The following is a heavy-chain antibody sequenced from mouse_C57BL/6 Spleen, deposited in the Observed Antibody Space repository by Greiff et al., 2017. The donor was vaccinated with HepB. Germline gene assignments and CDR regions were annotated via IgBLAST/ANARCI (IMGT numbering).Heavy chain of an antibody. CDR1: GFTFSSYT. CDR2: ISGGGGNT. V-gene: IGHV5-9*01. J-gene: IGHJ3*01. CDR3: ASDDPWFAY. Sequence: EVKVVESGGGLVKPGGSLKLSCAASGFTFSSYTMSWVRQTPEKRLEWVATISGGGGNTYYPDSVKGRFTISRDNAKNTLYLQMSSLRSEDTALYYCASDDPWFAYWGQGTLVTVSA. D-gene: IGHD2-3*01.